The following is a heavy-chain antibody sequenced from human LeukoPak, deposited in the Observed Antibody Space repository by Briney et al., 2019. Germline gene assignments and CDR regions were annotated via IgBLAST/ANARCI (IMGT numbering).Heavy chain of an antibody. Sequence: GGSLRLSCAASGFTFDDYAMHWVRQAPGKGLEWVSGISWNSGSIGYADSVKGRFTISRDNAKNSLYLQMNNLRAEDTALYYCAKGITMIVVLDAFDIWGQGTMVTVSS. CDR2: ISWNSGSI. V-gene: IGHV3-9*01. J-gene: IGHJ3*02. CDR3: AKGITMIVVLDAFDI. D-gene: IGHD3-22*01. CDR1: GFTFDDYA.